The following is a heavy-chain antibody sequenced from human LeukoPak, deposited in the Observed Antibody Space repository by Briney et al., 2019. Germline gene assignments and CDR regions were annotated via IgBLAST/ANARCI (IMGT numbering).Heavy chain of an antibody. Sequence: PGGSLRLSCAASGFTFSSYGMHWVRQAPGKGLEWVAFIRYDGSNKYYADSVKGRFTISRDNSKNTLYLQMNSLRAEDTAVYYCARMKVLNSVITFNWFDPWGQGTLVTVSS. J-gene: IGHJ5*02. CDR3: ARMKVLNSVITFNWFDP. CDR2: IRYDGSNK. D-gene: IGHD3-22*01. CDR1: GFTFSSYG. V-gene: IGHV3-30*02.